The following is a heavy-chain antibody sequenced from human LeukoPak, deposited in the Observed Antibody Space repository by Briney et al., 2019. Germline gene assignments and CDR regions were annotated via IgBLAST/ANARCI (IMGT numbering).Heavy chain of an antibody. J-gene: IGHJ5*02. V-gene: IGHV1-69*04. Sequence: ASVKVSCKASGGTFSSYAISWVRQAPGQGLEWMGRIIPILGIANYAQKFQGRVTITADKSTSTAYMELSSLRSEDTAVYYCARDPGEKAWFDPWGQGTLVIVSS. D-gene: IGHD3-10*01. CDR1: GGTFSSYA. CDR2: IIPILGIA. CDR3: ARDPGEKAWFDP.